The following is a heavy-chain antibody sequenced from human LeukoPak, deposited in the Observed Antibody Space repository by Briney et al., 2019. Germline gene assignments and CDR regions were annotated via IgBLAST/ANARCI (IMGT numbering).Heavy chain of an antibody. CDR3: ARSRGIVATTYFDY. CDR2: ISGSGGST. V-gene: IGHV3-23*01. Sequence: GGSLRLSCAASGFTFSSYAMSWVRQAPGKGLEWVSAISGSGGSTYYADSVKGRLTISRDNSKNTLYLQMNSLRAEDTAVYYCARSRGIVATTYFDYWGQGTLVTVSS. CDR1: GFTFSSYA. J-gene: IGHJ4*02. D-gene: IGHD5-12*01.